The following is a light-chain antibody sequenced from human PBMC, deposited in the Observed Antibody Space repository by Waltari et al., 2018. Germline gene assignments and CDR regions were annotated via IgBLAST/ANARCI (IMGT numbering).Light chain of an antibody. J-gene: IGLJ2*01. CDR1: SSDVGGYNY. V-gene: IGLV2-11*01. CDR3: CSYAGSYIFGV. CDR2: DVN. Sequence: QSALTQPRPVSGSPGQSVTISCTGTSSDVGGYNYVSCYQQHPGKAPKLMIHDVNKRPSGVPDRFSGSKSGNTASLTISGLQAEDEADYYCCSYAGSYIFGVFGGGTKLTVL.